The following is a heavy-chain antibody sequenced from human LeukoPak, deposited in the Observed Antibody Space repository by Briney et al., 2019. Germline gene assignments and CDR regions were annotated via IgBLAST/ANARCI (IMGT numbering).Heavy chain of an antibody. J-gene: IGHJ5*02. CDR1: GYSISSGYY. CDR2: VYKRGTT. CDR3: ARSATGYFYSWFDP. Sequence: SETLSLTCSVFGYSISSGYYWGWIRQSPGKGLEWIGSVYKRGTTYYNPSFESRVTISLDTSKEQVSLRLTSVTAADTAVYYCARSATGYFYSWFDPWGQGTQVIVSS. D-gene: IGHD3-9*01. V-gene: IGHV4-38-2*02.